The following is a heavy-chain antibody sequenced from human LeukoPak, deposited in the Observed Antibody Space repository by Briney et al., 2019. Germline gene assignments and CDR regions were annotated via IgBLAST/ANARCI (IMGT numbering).Heavy chain of an antibody. Sequence: SETLSLTCTVSGASISSYYWSWIRQSPGKGLDWIGWIGDIYTSGTTNYNPSFKSRVNISVDTSKKQFSLRLSSVTAADTAVYYCARYSGGGRTAFADCWGQGTLVTVS. CDR3: ARYSGGGRTAFADC. CDR1: GASISSYY. V-gene: IGHV4-4*09. D-gene: IGHD3-10*01. CDR2: IYTSGTT. J-gene: IGHJ4*02.